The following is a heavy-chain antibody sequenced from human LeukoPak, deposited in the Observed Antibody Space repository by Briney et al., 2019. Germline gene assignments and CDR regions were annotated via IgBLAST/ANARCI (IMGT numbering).Heavy chain of an antibody. Sequence: GRSLRLSCAASGCTLSSYAMHWVRQAPGKGLEWVAVISYDGSNKYYADSVKGRFTISRDNSKNTLYLQMNSLRAEDTAVYYCARDPGNSYGLGYFDYWGQGTLVTVSS. CDR2: ISYDGSNK. CDR3: ARDPGNSYGLGYFDY. D-gene: IGHD5-18*01. J-gene: IGHJ4*02. V-gene: IGHV3-30*04. CDR1: GCTLSSYA.